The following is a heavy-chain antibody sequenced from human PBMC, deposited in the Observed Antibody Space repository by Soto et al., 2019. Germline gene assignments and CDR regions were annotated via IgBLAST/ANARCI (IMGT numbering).Heavy chain of an antibody. CDR3: ARDGPYYYDSSGYYYDAFDI. V-gene: IGHV1-69*13. Sequence: ASVKVSCKASGGTFSSYAISWVRQAPGQGLEWMGGIIPIFGTANYAQKFQGRVTITADESTSTAYMELSSLRSEDTAVYYCARDGPYYYDSSGYYYDAFDIWGQGTMVTVSS. CDR1: GGTFSSYA. D-gene: IGHD3-22*01. CDR2: IIPIFGTA. J-gene: IGHJ3*02.